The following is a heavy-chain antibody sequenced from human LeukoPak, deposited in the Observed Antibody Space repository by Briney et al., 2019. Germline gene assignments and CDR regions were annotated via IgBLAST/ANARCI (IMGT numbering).Heavy chain of an antibody. V-gene: IGHV4-59*01. Sequence: SETLSLTCTVSGGTISSYYWSWIRQPPGKGLEWIGYIYYSGSTNYNPSLKSRVTISVDTSKNQFSLKLSSVTAVDTAVYYCAREYVAVAGNWLDPWGQGTLVTVSS. J-gene: IGHJ5*02. CDR1: GGTISSYY. CDR3: AREYVAVAGNWLDP. D-gene: IGHD6-19*01. CDR2: IYYSGST.